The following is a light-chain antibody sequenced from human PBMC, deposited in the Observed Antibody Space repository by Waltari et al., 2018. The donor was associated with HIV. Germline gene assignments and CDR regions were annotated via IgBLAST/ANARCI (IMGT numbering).Light chain of an antibody. V-gene: IGKV4-1*01. Sequence: EIVMTQFPDSLPVSLGERATINCNSSQSVLYSSSNKNSLAWYQQKPGKPPKLLIYWASTREPGVPDRFSGSGSGTVFTLTISSLQAEDVAVYYCQQYYNTPYTFGQGTKLEIK. CDR2: WAS. CDR1: QSVLYSSSNKNS. CDR3: QQYYNTPYT. J-gene: IGKJ2*01.